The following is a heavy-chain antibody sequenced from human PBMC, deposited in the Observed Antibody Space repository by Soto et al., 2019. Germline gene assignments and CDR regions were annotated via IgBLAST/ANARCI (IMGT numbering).Heavy chain of an antibody. CDR3: VKDHGTAMVRGGLDS. CDR1: VLSFRRLA. D-gene: IGHD3-10*01. J-gene: IGHJ4*02. V-gene: IGHV3-64D*06. Sequence: EVRLEESGGNLVQPGGSLRLSGSASVLSFRRLAMHGVRQAPGKGLEYISAIDDTGGYKPYAASLKGTFTIPRDNSTNTLYLQMSSLRPEDTAVYYCVKDHGTAMVRGGLDSWGQGALVTVSS. CDR2: IDDTGGYK.